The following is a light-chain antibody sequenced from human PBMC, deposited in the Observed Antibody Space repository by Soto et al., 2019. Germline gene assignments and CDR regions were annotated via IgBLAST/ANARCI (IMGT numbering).Light chain of an antibody. CDR1: QTISSS. CDR2: DTS. CDR3: QRYNNWPLT. V-gene: IGKV3-15*01. J-gene: IGKJ4*01. Sequence: EIVLTQSPATLSLSPGERATLSCRASQTISSSLAWYQHKPGQTPRLLIYDTSTRATGVPARFSGSRSGTEFTLTINSLQSEDFAVYYCQRYNNWPLTFGGGTKVESK.